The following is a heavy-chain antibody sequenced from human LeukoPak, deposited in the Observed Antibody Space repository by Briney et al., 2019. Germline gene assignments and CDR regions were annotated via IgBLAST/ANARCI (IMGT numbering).Heavy chain of an antibody. J-gene: IGHJ4*02. CDR2: IYYSGST. V-gene: IGHV4-59*12. CDR3: AIYSGYGDLKRYDY. Sequence: TPSETLSLTCTVSGGSISSYYWSWIRQPPGKGLEWIGYIYYSGSTNYNPSLKSRVTISVDTSKNQFSLKLGSLSAADTAVYYCAIYSGYGDLKRYDYWGQGTLVAVSS. D-gene: IGHD4-17*01. CDR1: GGSISSYY.